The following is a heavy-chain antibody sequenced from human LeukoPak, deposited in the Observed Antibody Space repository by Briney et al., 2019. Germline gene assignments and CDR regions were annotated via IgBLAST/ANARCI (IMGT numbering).Heavy chain of an antibody. Sequence: GASVKVSCKLSGDTLTELSMHWVRESPGKGLEWMGGFVPEDGETIYAQKFQGRVTMTEDTSTDTAYMELSSLRSDDTAVYFCATLPRGHLFDSWGQGTLVTVSS. CDR2: FVPEDGET. D-gene: IGHD3-10*01. V-gene: IGHV1-24*01. CDR3: ATLPRGHLFDS. CDR1: GDTLTELS. J-gene: IGHJ4*02.